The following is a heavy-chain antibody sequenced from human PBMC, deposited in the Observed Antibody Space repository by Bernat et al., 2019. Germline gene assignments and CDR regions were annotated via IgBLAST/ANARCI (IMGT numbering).Heavy chain of an antibody. CDR1: GFTVSSNY. D-gene: IGHD1-26*01. CDR3: AQTYSGSYYLSDAFDI. V-gene: IGHV3-66*01. CDR2: IYSGGST. Sequence: EVQLVESGGGLVQPGGSLRLSCAASGFTVSSNYMSWVRQAPGKGLEWVSVIYSGGSTYYADSVESRFTISRDNSKNTLYLQMNSLRAEDTAVYYCAQTYSGSYYLSDAFDIWGQGTMVTVSS. J-gene: IGHJ3*02.